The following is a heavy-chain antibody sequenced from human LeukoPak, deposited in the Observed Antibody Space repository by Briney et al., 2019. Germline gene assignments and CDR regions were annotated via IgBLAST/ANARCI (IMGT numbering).Heavy chain of an antibody. V-gene: IGHV3-21*01. Sequence: PGGSLRLSCTASGFSFRTYNLHWVRQAPGKGLEWVSSISSTSSYIKSVDPVKGRFTISRDNAKNSLYLQMNSLRAGDTAVYYCARDRGSYGSPYYFDYWGRGTLVTVSS. CDR3: ARDRGSYGSPYYFDY. D-gene: IGHD5-18*01. CDR2: ISSTSSYI. CDR1: GFSFRTYN. J-gene: IGHJ4*02.